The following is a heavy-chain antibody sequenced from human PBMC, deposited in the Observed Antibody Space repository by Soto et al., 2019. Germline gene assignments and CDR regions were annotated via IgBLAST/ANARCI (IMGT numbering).Heavy chain of an antibody. Sequence: SETLSLTCAVYGGSFSGYQWSWIRQTPGKGLEWIGGINDSGDINYNLSLKSRVTILVDSPKKQISLRLSSVTAADTAVYYCARGLILWFGELSRRGGYYYYMDVWGKGTTVTVSS. V-gene: IGHV4-34*01. CDR2: INDSGDI. CDR3: ARGLILWFGELSRRGGYYYYMDV. J-gene: IGHJ6*03. D-gene: IGHD3-10*01. CDR1: GGSFSGYQ.